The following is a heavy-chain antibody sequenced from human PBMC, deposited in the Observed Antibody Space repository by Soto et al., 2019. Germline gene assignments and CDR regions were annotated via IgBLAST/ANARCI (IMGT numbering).Heavy chain of an antibody. CDR3: ASLQLAYYYGMDV. V-gene: IGHV3-7*01. Sequence: GGSLRLSCAASGFTFSSYWMSWVRQAPGKGLEWVAKIKQDGSEKYYGDSVKGRFTISRDNAKNSLYLQMNSLRAEDTAVYYCASLQLAYYYGMDVWGQGTTVTVSS. CDR1: GFTFSSYW. CDR2: IKQDGSEK. D-gene: IGHD6-13*01. J-gene: IGHJ6*02.